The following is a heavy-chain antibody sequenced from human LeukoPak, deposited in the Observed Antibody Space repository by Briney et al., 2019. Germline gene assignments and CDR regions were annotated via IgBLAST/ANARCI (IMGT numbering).Heavy chain of an antibody. V-gene: IGHV3-74*01. D-gene: IGHD3-9*01. CDR1: GFSFSEYW. J-gene: IGHJ4*02. CDR2: IKEDGTYT. Sequence: PGGPLRLSCAASGFSFSEYWMHWVRQTPGEGLVWVARIKEDGTYTSYADSVKGRFTISRDNARNTVFLQMNSLRAEDTAVYYCARDFDMGITPGDDFDFWGQGTLVTVSS. CDR3: ARDFDMGITPGDDFDF.